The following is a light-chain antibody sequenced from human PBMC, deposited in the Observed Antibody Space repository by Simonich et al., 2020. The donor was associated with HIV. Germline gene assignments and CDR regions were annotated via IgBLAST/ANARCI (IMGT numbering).Light chain of an antibody. CDR2: KAS. CDR1: QSISSW. CDR3: QQYNSYWT. Sequence: IQMTQSPSSLSASVGDRVTITCRASQSISSWLAWYQQKPGKAPSLLIYKASSLESGVPSRFSGSGSGTEFTLTISSLQPDDFATYYCQQYNSYWTFGQGTKVEIK. J-gene: IGKJ1*01. V-gene: IGKV1-5*03.